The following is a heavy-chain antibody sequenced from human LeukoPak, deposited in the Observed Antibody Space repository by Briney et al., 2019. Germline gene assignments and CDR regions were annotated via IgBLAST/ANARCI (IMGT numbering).Heavy chain of an antibody. D-gene: IGHD3-3*01. V-gene: IGHV4-59*12. J-gene: IGHJ5*02. Sequence: SETLSLTCTVSGGSISSYYWSWIRQPPGKGLEWIGYIYYSGSTNYNPSLKSRVTISVDTSKNQFSLKLSSVTAADTAVYYCARGRSTDFWSGYYPIPNWFDPWGQGTLVTVSS. CDR3: ARGRSTDFWSGYYPIPNWFDP. CDR2: IYYSGST. CDR1: GGSISSYY.